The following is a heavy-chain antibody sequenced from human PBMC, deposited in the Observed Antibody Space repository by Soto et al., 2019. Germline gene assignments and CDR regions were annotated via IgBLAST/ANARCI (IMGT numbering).Heavy chain of an antibody. J-gene: IGHJ5*02. Sequence: PGGSLRLSCAASGFTFSSYSMNWVRQAPGKGLEWVSFIWNNGSTKYYADSVKGRFTISRDNSKNTLYLQMNSLRAEDTAVYYCARDKILGVVVVPAAGESWFDPWGQGTLVTVSS. CDR3: ARDKILGVVVVPAAGESWFDP. CDR2: IWNNGSTK. D-gene: IGHD2-2*01. V-gene: IGHV3-33*08. CDR1: GFTFSSYS.